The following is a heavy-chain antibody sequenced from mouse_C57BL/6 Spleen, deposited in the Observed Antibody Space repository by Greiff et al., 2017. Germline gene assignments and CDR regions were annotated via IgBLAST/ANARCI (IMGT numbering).Heavy chain of an antibody. CDR1: GYTFTSYW. CDR2: IDPSDSET. CDR3: ARSLNWGYFDV. D-gene: IGHD4-1*01. J-gene: IGHJ1*03. V-gene: IGHV1-52*01. Sequence: QVQLQQPGAELVRPGSSVKLSCKASGYTFTSYWMHWVKQRPIQGLKWIGNIDPSDSETHYNQKFKDKATLTVDKSSSTAYMQLSSLTSEDSAVYYCARSLNWGYFDVWGTGTTVTVSS.